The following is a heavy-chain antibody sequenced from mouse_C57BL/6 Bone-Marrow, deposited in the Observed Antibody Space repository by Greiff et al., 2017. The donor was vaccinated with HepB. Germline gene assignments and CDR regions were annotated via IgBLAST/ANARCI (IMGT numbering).Heavy chain of an antibody. Sequence: EVKLMESGGGLVQPGGSMKLSCVASGFTFSNYWMNWVRQSPEKGLEWVAQIRLKSDNYATHYAESVKGRFTISRDDSKSSVYLQMNNLRAEDTGIYYCTAYYSNPNYYAMDYWGQGTSVTVSS. D-gene: IGHD2-5*01. CDR1: GFTFSNYW. V-gene: IGHV6-3*01. J-gene: IGHJ4*01. CDR3: TAYYSNPNYYAMDY. CDR2: IRLKSDNYAT.